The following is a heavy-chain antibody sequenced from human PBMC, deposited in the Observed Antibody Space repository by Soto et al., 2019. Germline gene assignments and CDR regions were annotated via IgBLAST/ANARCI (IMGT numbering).Heavy chain of an antibody. D-gene: IGHD2-15*01. CDR2: LYYSDST. V-gene: IGHV4-59*11. CDR3: ARGRDDFNGWYLDF. J-gene: IGHJ2*01. CDR1: GGSISSHY. Sequence: SETLSLTCTVSGGSISSHYWSWIRQSPGKGLEWIGYLYYSDSTNYNPSLESRVTISPDTSKNQFSLKVRSVTAADTAVYYCARGRDDFNGWYLDFWVRGTLVTVSS.